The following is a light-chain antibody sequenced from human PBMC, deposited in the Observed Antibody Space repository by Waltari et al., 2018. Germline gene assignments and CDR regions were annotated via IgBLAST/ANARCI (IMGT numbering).Light chain of an antibody. J-gene: IGLJ2*01. V-gene: IGLV2-11*02. CDR2: AAN. CDR3: FSYAGGPRI. Sequence: QSALTPPRSVSGSPGQTVNISCTGTSNDVCGYHYVYWYQQHPGEGHKLLLYAANKRPSGFPVRFAGAKSGNTASLTIAGLRTEDEADYYCFSYAGGPRIFGCGTKLTVL. CDR1: SNDVCGYHY.